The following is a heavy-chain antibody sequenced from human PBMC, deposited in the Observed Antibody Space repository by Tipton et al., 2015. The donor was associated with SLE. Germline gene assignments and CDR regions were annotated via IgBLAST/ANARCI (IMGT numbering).Heavy chain of an antibody. CDR3: ARVGTGHWYFDL. Sequence: GLGKPSQTLSLSCAIFGDSVSHHSAAWNWLRQSPSRGLAWLGRTYYRSKWYHDYAVSVKGRITINPDTSKNQFSLQRNSVTPEDTAVYYCARVGTGHWYFDLWGRGTLVTVSS. CDR2: TYYRSKWYH. D-gene: IGHD3/OR15-3a*01. V-gene: IGHV6-1*01. CDR1: GDSVSHHSAA. J-gene: IGHJ2*01.